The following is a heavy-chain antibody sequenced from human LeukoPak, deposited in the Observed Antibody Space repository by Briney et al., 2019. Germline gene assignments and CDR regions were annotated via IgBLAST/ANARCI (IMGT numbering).Heavy chain of an antibody. CDR1: GFTFSSNS. CDR2: ISGSGAST. Sequence: GGSLRLSCAASGFTFSSNSLTSVRQTPGKGLEWVSGISGSGASTFYADSVKGRFTISRDNSRNTLYLQMSSPRSQDTAVYYCTKWSGFGDDWGQGTLVTVS. J-gene: IGHJ4*02. D-gene: IGHD3-10*01. CDR3: TKWSGFGDD. V-gene: IGHV3-23*01.